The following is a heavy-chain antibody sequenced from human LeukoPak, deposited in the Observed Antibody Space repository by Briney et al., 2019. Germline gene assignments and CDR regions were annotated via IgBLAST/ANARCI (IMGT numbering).Heavy chain of an antibody. CDR3: ARGRNSGWYEFVGQFDY. J-gene: IGHJ4*02. D-gene: IGHD6-19*01. Sequence: PGGSLRLSCAASGFTFDDYGMSWVRQAPGKGLEWVSGINWNGGSTGYADSVKGRFTISRDNAKNSLYLQMNSLRAEDTALYYCARGRNSGWYEFVGQFDYWGQGTLVTVSS. CDR1: GFTFDDYG. CDR2: INWNGGST. V-gene: IGHV3-20*04.